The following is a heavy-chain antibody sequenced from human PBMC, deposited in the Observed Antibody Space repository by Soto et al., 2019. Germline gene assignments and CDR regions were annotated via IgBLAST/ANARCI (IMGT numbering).Heavy chain of an antibody. CDR3: AKDVRRGIYYFDY. CDR1: GFTFSSYG. CDR2: ISYDGSNK. J-gene: IGHJ4*02. Sequence: GGSLRLSCAASGFTFSSYGMHWVRQAPGKGLEWVAVISYDGSNKYYADSVKGRFTISRDNSKNTLYLQMNSLRAEDTAVYYCAKDVRRGIYYFDYWGQGTLVTVSS. D-gene: IGHD3-3*01. V-gene: IGHV3-30*18.